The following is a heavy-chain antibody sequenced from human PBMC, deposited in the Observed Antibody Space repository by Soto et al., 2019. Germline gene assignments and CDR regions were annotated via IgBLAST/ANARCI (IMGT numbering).Heavy chain of an antibody. D-gene: IGHD5-12*01. J-gene: IGHJ6*02. Sequence: QVQLVQSGAEVKKPGSSVKVSCKASGGTFSSYAISWVRQAPGQGLEWMGGIIPIFGTANYAQKFQGRVTITADESTSTAYMELSSQRSEDTAVYYCARGGYEPPYYYYGMDVWAKGPRSPSP. CDR3: ARGGYEPPYYYYGMDV. CDR1: GGTFSSYA. V-gene: IGHV1-69*01. CDR2: IIPIFGTA.